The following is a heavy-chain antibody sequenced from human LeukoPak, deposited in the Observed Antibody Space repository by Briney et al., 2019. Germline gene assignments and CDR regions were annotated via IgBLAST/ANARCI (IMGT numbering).Heavy chain of an antibody. V-gene: IGHV1-2*02. D-gene: IGHD2-15*01. CDR1: GNTFTGYY. CDR3: ARRPEYCRGGACYD. CDR2: INTNSGGT. Sequence: ASVKVSCKASGNTFTGYYMHWVRHAPGQGLEWMGWINTNSGGTNYAQKFQGRVTMTMDTSISSAYMELSRLGHDDTAGYYCARRPEYCRGGACYDWGEGTLVTVSS. J-gene: IGHJ4*02.